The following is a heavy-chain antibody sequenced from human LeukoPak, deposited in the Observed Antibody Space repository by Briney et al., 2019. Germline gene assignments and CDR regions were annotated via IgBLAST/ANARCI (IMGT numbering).Heavy chain of an antibody. Sequence: ASVRVSCKVSGYALTELSMHWVRQAPGKGREGMGGFYAEEGETIYAQKFQGRVTMTEDTSTHTAYMKLSSLRSEHTAVYYCATDFYCDTYWYFDLWGRGTLVTVSS. CDR1: GYALTELS. CDR2: FYAEEGET. CDR3: ATDFYCDTYWYFDL. D-gene: IGHD4-17*01. J-gene: IGHJ2*01. V-gene: IGHV1-24*01.